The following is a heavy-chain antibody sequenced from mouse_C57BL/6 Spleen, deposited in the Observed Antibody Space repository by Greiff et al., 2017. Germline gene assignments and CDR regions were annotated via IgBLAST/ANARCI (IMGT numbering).Heavy chain of an antibody. J-gene: IGHJ2*02. D-gene: IGHD1-1*01. CDR1: GYTFTEYT. V-gene: IGHV1-62-2*01. CDR2: FYPGSGSI. Sequence: QVQLKESGAELVKPGASVKLSCKASGYTFTEYTIHWVKQRSGQGLEWIGWFYPGSGSIKYNEKFKDKATLTADKSSSAVYMELSILTSEDAAVYFFARHGITTVFDYWRQGTSLTVSS. CDR3: ARHGITTVFDY.